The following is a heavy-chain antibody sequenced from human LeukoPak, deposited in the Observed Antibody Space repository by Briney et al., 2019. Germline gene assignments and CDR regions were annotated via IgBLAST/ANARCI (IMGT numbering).Heavy chain of an antibody. Sequence: GGSLRLSCAASGFTFNSYWMTWDRQAAGKGLEWVASINQDGSQKYYVESLKGRFTISRDNAKNSHYLQMNSLRAEDTAVYYCARKGWYSDLWGRGTLVSVSS. CDR2: INQDGSQK. J-gene: IGHJ2*01. V-gene: IGHV3-7*01. CDR1: GFTFNSYW. CDR3: ARKGWYSDL.